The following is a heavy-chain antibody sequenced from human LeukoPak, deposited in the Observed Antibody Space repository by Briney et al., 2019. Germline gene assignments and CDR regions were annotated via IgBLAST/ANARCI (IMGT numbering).Heavy chain of an antibody. J-gene: IGHJ6*02. V-gene: IGHV3-30*05. CDR1: GFTFSTYV. Sequence: GGSLRLSCVASGFTFSTYVMHWVRQTPGKGREGLAVIAYDGREKFYTDSVKGRIAISRDNSKNTLYLQMNSLRAEGTAVYYCARGRYDERRGYYSIDVWGQGTLVTVSS. D-gene: IGHD1-14*01. CDR2: IAYDGREK. CDR3: ARGRYDERRGYYSIDV.